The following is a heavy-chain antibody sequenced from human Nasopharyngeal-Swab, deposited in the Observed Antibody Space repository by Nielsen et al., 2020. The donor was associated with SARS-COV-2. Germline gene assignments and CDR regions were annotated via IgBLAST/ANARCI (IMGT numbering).Heavy chain of an antibody. V-gene: IGHV3-9*01. D-gene: IGHD3-22*01. CDR2: ISWNSGSI. CDR3: AKVDYDSSGYDY. J-gene: IGHJ4*02. Sequence: VRQAPGKGLEWVSGISWNSGSIGYADSVKGRFTISRDNAKNSLCLQMNSLRAEDTALYYCAKVDYDSSGYDYWGQGTLVTVSS.